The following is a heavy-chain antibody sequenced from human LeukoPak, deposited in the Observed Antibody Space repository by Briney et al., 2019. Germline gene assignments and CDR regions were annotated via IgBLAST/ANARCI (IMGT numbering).Heavy chain of an antibody. V-gene: IGHV3-30*04. CDR2: ISYDGSNK. Sequence: PGGSLRLSCAASGFTFSNYAMSWARQAPGKGLEWVAVISYDGSNKYYADSVKGRFTISRDNSKNTLYLQMNSLRAEDTAVYYCARLGIVEAMVFNHYYGMDVWGQGTTVTVSS. CDR3: ARLGIVEAMVFNHYYGMDV. J-gene: IGHJ6*02. CDR1: GFTFSNYA. D-gene: IGHD5-18*01.